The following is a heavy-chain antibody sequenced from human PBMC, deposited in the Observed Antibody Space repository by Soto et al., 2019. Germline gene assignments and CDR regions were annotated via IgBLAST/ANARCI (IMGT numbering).Heavy chain of an antibody. CDR1: GFTLSSYA. CDR2: MSNDGRDK. V-gene: IGHV3-30*09. J-gene: IGHJ6*02. CDR3: ARDPDGIPVYLMDV. D-gene: IGHD1-1*01. Sequence: QVQLVESGGGVVQPGRSLRLSCAASGFTLSSYAVHWVRQAPGKGLEWVAVMSNDGRDKYYADSVKGRFAISRDNSKNTVYLQMNGLRPEDTAVYYCARDPDGIPVYLMDVWRQGTTVTVSS.